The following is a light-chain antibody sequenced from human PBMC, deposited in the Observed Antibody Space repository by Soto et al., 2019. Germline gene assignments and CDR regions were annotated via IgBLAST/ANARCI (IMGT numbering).Light chain of an antibody. CDR1: SNDVGGYNY. J-gene: IGLJ1*01. Sequence: QSALTQPASVSGSPGQSITISCTGTSNDVGGYNYVSWYQQHPGKAPKLMIYDVSNRPSGVSNRFSGSKSGNTASLTISGLQAEDEADYYCSSYTSSSTPLYVFGTGTKVTVL. CDR2: DVS. V-gene: IGLV2-14*01. CDR3: SSYTSSSTPLYV.